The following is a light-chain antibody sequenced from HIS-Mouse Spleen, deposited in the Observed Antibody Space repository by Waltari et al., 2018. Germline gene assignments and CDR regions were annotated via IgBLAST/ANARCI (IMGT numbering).Light chain of an antibody. CDR2: KAS. J-gene: IGKJ2*01. Sequence: DIQMTQSPSTLSVSVGDRVTITCRARQSISSWLAWYQQKPGKAPKLLIYKASSLESGVPSRFSGSGSGTEFTLTISSLQPDDFATYYCQQYNSYSLYTFGQGTKLEIK. CDR1: QSISSW. CDR3: QQYNSYSLYT. V-gene: IGKV1-5*03.